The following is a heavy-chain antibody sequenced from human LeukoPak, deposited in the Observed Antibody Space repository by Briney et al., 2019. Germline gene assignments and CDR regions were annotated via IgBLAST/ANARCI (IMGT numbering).Heavy chain of an antibody. CDR2: ISWDGGST. V-gene: IGHV3-43*01. D-gene: IGHD1-7*01. Sequence: PGGSLRLSCAASGFTFDDYTMHWVRQAPGKGLEWVSLISWDGGSTYYADSVKGRFTISRDNSKNSLYLQMNSLRTEDTALYYCAKDFVKTGTTPGLDYWGQGTLVTVSS. CDR3: AKDFVKTGTTPGLDY. CDR1: GFTFDDYT. J-gene: IGHJ4*02.